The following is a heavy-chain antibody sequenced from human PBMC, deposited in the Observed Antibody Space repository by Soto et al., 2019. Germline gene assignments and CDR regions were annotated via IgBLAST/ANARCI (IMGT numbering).Heavy chain of an antibody. J-gene: IGHJ4*02. V-gene: IGHV3-30*18. CDR2: ISYDGSNK. Sequence: QVQLVESGGGVVQPGRSPRLSCAASGFTFSSYGMHWVRQAPGKGLEWVAVISYDGSNKYYADSVKGRFTISRDNSKNTLYLQMNSLRAEDTAVYYCAKGGEWLRLSPFDYWGQGTLVTVSS. CDR1: GFTFSSYG. CDR3: AKGGEWLRLSPFDY. D-gene: IGHD5-12*01.